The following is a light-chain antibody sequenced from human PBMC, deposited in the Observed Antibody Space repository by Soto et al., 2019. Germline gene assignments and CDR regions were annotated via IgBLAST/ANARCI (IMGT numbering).Light chain of an antibody. Sequence: QSALTQPPSASGSPGQSVTISCAGTYSDIGDYNYVSWYQQHPDKVPKLIIYEVTKRPSGVPDRFSGSKSGYTASLTVSDLQPADEAVYYCSSYSGTNSTVIFGGGTKLTVL. J-gene: IGLJ2*01. CDR2: EVT. CDR3: SSYSGTNSTVI. CDR1: YSDIGDYNY. V-gene: IGLV2-8*01.